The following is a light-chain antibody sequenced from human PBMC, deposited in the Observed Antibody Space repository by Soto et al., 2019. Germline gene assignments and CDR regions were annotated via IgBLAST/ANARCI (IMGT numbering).Light chain of an antibody. CDR2: EVT. CDR1: SSDVGAYDF. CDR3: SYYAGINNVI. V-gene: IGLV2-8*01. Sequence: QSALTQPPSASGSPGQSVTISCTGTSSDVGAYDFVSWYQQQSGKAPKLLIFEVTKRPSGVPDRFSGSKSGNTASLTVSGLQADDEADYYCSYYAGINNVIFGAGTKLTVL. J-gene: IGLJ2*01.